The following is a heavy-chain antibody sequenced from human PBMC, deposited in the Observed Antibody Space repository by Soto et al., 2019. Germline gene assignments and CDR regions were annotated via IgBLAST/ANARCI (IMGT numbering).Heavy chain of an antibody. J-gene: IGHJ3*02. D-gene: IGHD5-12*01. V-gene: IGHV4-31*03. CDR1: GGSISSRGYY. CDR3: ARSLPPPIYSGYSGYEVAWAFDI. Sequence: SETLSLTCTVSGGSISSRGYYWNWVRQHPGKGLEWIGYIHYTGSTYYNPSLKSRLTISVDTSKNQFSLKLSSVTAADTAVYYCARSLPPPIYSGYSGYEVAWAFDIWGQGTMVTVSS. CDR2: IHYTGST.